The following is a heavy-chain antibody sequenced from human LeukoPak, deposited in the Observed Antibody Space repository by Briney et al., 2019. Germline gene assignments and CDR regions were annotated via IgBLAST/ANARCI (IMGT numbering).Heavy chain of an antibody. CDR1: GYTFTRYY. Sequence: ASVKLSCKASGYTFTRYYIHCVRQSPRQELEWMGWINPNSGGTNYAHKFQGRVTMTRDTSISTAYMELSRLRSDDTGVYYCARPIQKSLHHWGQGTLVTVSS. CDR2: INPNSGGT. V-gene: IGHV1-2*02. J-gene: IGHJ4*02. D-gene: IGHD5-18*01. CDR3: ARPIQKSLHH.